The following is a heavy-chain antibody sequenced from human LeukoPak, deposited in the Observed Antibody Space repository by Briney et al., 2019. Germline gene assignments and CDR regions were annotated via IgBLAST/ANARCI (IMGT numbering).Heavy chain of an antibody. CDR1: GGSISSYY. Sequence: PSETLSLTCTVSGGSISSYYWSWIRQPPGKGLEGIGYIYYSGSTNYNPSLKSRVTISVDTSKNQFSLKLNSVTAADTAVYYCARGPRDIVVVVAATDFDYWGQGTLVTVSS. CDR3: ARGPRDIVVVVAATDFDY. J-gene: IGHJ4*02. D-gene: IGHD2-15*01. V-gene: IGHV4-59*12. CDR2: IYYSGST.